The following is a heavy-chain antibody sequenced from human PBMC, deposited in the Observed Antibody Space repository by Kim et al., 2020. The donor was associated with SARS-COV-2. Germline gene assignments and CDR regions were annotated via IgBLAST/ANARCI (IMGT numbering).Heavy chain of an antibody. CDR2: IYYSGST. V-gene: IGHV4-59*01. D-gene: IGHD6-19*01. J-gene: IGHJ3*02. Sequence: SETLSLTCTVSGGSISSYYWSWIRQPPGKGLEWIGYIYYSGSTNYNPSLKSRVTISVDTSKNQFSLKLSSVTAADTAVYYCARGGGWSPRGGAFDIWGQGTMVTVSS. CDR3: ARGGGWSPRGGAFDI. CDR1: GGSISSYY.